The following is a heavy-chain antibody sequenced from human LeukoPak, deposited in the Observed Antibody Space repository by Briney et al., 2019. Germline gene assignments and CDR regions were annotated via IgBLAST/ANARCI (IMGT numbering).Heavy chain of an antibody. CDR2: IIPIFGTA. D-gene: IGHD3-22*01. CDR3: ARGGYYYDSSGYYY. V-gene: IGHV1-69*13. CDR1: GGTFSSYA. Sequence: SVTVSCKASGGTFSSYAISWVRQAPGQGLEWMGGIIPIFGTANYAQKFQGRVTITADDSTTTASIVLSSLRSDDTAVYYCARGGYYYDSSGYYYWGQGTLVTVSS. J-gene: IGHJ4*02.